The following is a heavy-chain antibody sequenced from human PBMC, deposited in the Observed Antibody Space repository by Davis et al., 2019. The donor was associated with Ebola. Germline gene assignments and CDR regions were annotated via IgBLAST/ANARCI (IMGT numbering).Heavy chain of an antibody. CDR2: INHSGST. D-gene: IGHD1-1*01. J-gene: IGHJ5*02. CDR3: ARGYNGWFDP. Sequence: GSLRLSCAVYGGSLSGYYWSWIRQPPGKGLEWIGEINHSGSTNYNPSLKSRVTISVDTSKNQFSLKLSSVTAADTAVYYCARGYNGWFDPWGQGTLVTVSS. CDR1: GGSLSGYY. V-gene: IGHV4-34*01.